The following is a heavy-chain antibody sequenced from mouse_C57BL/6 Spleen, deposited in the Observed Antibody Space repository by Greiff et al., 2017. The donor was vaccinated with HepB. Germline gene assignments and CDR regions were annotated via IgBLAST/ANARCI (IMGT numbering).Heavy chain of an antibody. CDR1: GYTFTDYE. CDR2: IDPETGGT. CDR3: TREWLLDWYFDV. Sequence: QVQLQQSGAELVRPGASVTLSCKASGYTFTDYEMHWVKQTPVHGLEWIGAIDPETGGTAYNQKFKGKAILTADKSSSTAYMELRSLTSEDSAVYYCTREWLLDWYFDVWGTGTTVTVSS. V-gene: IGHV1-15*01. J-gene: IGHJ1*03. D-gene: IGHD2-3*01.